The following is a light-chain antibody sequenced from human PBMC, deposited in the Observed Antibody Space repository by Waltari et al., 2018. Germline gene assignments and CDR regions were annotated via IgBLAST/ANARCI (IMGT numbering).Light chain of an antibody. CDR1: QGISSY. CDR2: AAS. CDR3: QQLNSYPFT. V-gene: IGKV1-9*01. J-gene: IGKJ3*01. Sequence: DIQLTQSPSFLSASVGDRVTITCWASQGISSYLAWYQQKPGKAPKLLIYAASTLQTGVPSRFSGSESGTEFTLTISSLQPEDFATYYCQQLNSYPFTFGPGTKVAIK.